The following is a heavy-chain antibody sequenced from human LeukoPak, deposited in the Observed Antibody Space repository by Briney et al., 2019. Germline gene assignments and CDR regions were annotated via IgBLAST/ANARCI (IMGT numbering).Heavy chain of an antibody. D-gene: IGHD6-13*01. V-gene: IGHV1-69*05. CDR2: IIPIFGTA. CDR3: AREGAGYSSSWYEGD. CDR1: GGTFSSYA. Sequence: SVKVSCKASGGTFSSYAISWVRQAPGQGLEWMGGIIPIFGTANYAQKFQGRVTITTDESTSTAYMELSSLRSEDMAVYYCAREGAGYSSSWYEGDWGQGTLVTVSS. J-gene: IGHJ4*02.